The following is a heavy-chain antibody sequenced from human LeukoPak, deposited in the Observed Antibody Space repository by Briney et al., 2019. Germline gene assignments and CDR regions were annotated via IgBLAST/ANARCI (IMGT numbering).Heavy chain of an antibody. Sequence: ASVKVSCKASGYTFTSYGISWVRQAPGRGLEWMGWISAYNGNTNYAQELQGRVTMTTDTSTSTAYMELRSLRSDDTAVYYCARVGMKRSGSYYPYYYYGMDVWGQGTTVTVSS. CDR2: ISAYNGNT. CDR3: ARVGMKRSGSYYPYYYYGMDV. CDR1: GYTFTSYG. V-gene: IGHV1-18*01. J-gene: IGHJ6*02. D-gene: IGHD3-10*01.